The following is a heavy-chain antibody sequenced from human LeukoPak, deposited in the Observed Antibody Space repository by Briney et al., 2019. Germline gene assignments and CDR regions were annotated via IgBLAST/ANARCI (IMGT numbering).Heavy chain of an antibody. V-gene: IGHV1-69*13. CDR2: IIPIFGTA. CDR3: ARRGSSSWYGWFDP. Sequence: ASVKVSCKASGGTFSSYAISWVRQAPGQGLEWMGGIIPIFGTANYAQKFQGRVTITADESTSTAYMELSSLRSEDTAVYCCARRGSSSWYGWFDPWGQGTLVTVSS. D-gene: IGHD6-13*01. CDR1: GGTFSSYA. J-gene: IGHJ5*02.